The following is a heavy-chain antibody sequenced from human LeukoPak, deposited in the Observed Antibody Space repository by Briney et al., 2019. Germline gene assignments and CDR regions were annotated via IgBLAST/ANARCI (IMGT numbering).Heavy chain of an antibody. CDR3: ASMVYCSGGSCPGVDYYYGMDV. V-gene: IGHV4-34*01. J-gene: IGHJ6*02. CDR2: INHSGST. D-gene: IGHD2-15*01. Sequence: SETLSLTCAVYGGSFSGYYWSWIRQPPGKGLEWIGEINHSGSTNYNPSLKSRVTISVDTSKNQFSLKLSSVTAADTAVYYCASMVYCSGGSCPGVDYYYGMDVWGQGTTVTVSS. CDR1: GGSFSGYY.